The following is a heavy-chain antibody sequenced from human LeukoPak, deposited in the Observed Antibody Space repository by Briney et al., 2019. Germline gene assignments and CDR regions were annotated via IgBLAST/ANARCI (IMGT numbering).Heavy chain of an antibody. CDR2: ISGSGGST. Sequence: GGSLRLSCAASGFTFSNYAMGWVRQAPGKGLEWVSAISGSGGSTYYADSVKGRFTISRDNSKNTLYLQMNSLRAEDTAVYYCAKDAPIAVAGFSTFDYWGQGTLVTVSS. CDR1: GFTFSNYA. V-gene: IGHV3-23*01. J-gene: IGHJ4*02. D-gene: IGHD6-19*01. CDR3: AKDAPIAVAGFSTFDY.